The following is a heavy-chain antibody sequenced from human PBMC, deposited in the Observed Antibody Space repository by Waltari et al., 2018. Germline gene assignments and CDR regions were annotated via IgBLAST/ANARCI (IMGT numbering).Heavy chain of an antibody. CDR2: IYYSGST. Sequence: QVQLQESGPGLVKPSETLSLTCTVSGGSISSYYWSWIRQPPGKGMEWIGYIYYSGSTTYNPPRKSRVTISVDTSKNQFSLKLSSVTAADTAVYYCAGSNYDFWSGYSPFDYWGQGTLVTVSS. D-gene: IGHD3-3*01. CDR1: GGSISSYY. CDR3: AGSNYDFWSGYSPFDY. J-gene: IGHJ4*02. V-gene: IGHV4-59*08.